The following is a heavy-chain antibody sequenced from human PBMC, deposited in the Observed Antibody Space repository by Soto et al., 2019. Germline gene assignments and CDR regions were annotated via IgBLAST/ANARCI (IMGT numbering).Heavy chain of an antibody. J-gene: IGHJ4*02. CDR3: ARDYGDYVAYFDY. Sequence: GGSLRLSCAASGFTFSSYWMSWVRQAPGKGLEWVANIKQDGSEKYYVDSVKGRFTISRDNAKNSLYLQMNSLRAEDTAVYYCARDYGDYVAYFDYWGQGTLVTVSS. D-gene: IGHD4-17*01. CDR1: GFTFSSYW. CDR2: IKQDGSEK. V-gene: IGHV3-7*03.